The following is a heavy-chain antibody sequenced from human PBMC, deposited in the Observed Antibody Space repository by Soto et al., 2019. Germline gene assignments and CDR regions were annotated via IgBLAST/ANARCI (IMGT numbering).Heavy chain of an antibody. CDR3: ARYCSGGSCYEGRSSRCDY. CDR1: GGSISSYY. CDR2: IYYSGST. Sequence: SETLSLTCTVSGGSISSYYWSWIRQPPGKGLEWIGYIYYSGSTYYNPSLKSRVTISVDTSKNQFSLKLSSVTAADTAVYYCARYCSGGSCYEGRSSRCDYWGQGTLVTVSS. D-gene: IGHD2-15*01. V-gene: IGHV4-59*08. J-gene: IGHJ4*02.